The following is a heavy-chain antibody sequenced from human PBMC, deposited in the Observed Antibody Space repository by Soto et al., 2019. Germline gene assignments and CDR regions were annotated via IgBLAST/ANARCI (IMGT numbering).Heavy chain of an antibody. CDR2: ISSSSTI. D-gene: IGHD3-10*01. J-gene: IGHJ3*02. Sequence: GGSLRLSCAASGFTFSSYSMNWVRQAPGKGLEWVSYISSSSTIYYADSVKGRFTISRDNAKNSLYLQMNSLRDEDTAVYYCARDRPRGSGSYDAFDIWGQGTMVTVSS. V-gene: IGHV3-48*02. CDR3: ARDRPRGSGSYDAFDI. CDR1: GFTFSSYS.